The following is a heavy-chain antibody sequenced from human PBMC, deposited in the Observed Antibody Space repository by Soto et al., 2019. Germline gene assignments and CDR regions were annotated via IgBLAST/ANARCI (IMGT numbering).Heavy chain of an antibody. V-gene: IGHV4-34*01. CDR3: ARGLITGSHYSGGWYYFDS. Sequence: QVQLQQSGAGLLKPSETLSLTCAVYGESFSGYIWTWIRQTPGKGLQWIGQINHSGSAYYNPSLKSRVTISVHTSNSQCSLELSSVTAAATAVYYCARGLITGSHYSGGWYYFDSWGQGTQVTVSS. CDR1: GESFSGYI. CDR2: INHSGSA. J-gene: IGHJ4*02. D-gene: IGHD6-19*01.